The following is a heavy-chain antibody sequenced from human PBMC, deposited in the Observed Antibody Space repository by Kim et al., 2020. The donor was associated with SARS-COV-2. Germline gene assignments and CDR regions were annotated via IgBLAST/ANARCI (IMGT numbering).Heavy chain of an antibody. Sequence: SVKVSCKASGGTFSSYAISWVRQAPGQGLEWMGGIIPIFGTANYAQKFQGRVTITADESTSTAYMELSSLRSEDTAVYYCATRSPYIVVVPAAMYYYYYYGMDVWGQGTTVTVSS. CDR3: ATRSPYIVVVPAAMYYYYYYGMDV. D-gene: IGHD2-2*01. J-gene: IGHJ6*02. V-gene: IGHV1-69*13. CDR1: GGTFSSYA. CDR2: IIPIFGTA.